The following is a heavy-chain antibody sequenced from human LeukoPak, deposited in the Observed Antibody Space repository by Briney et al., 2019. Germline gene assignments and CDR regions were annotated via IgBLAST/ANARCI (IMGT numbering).Heavy chain of an antibody. CDR1: GFTFSSYG. D-gene: IGHD5/OR15-5a*01. CDR2: IWYDGSNK. V-gene: IGHV3-33*06. CDR3: AKVSTSGAFDY. J-gene: IGHJ4*02. Sequence: GRSLRLSCAASGFTFSSYGMHWVRQAPGKGLEWVAVIWYDGSNKYYADSVKGRFTISRDNSKNTLYLQMNSLRAEDTAVYYCAKVSTSGAFDYWGQGTLVTVPS.